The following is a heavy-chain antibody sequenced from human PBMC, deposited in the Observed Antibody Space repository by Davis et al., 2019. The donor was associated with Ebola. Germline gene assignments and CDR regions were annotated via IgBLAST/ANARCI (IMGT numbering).Heavy chain of an antibody. D-gene: IGHD2-8*01. J-gene: IGHJ4*02. CDR2: IKQDGSEK. CDR3: AKDRNGHFDY. CDR1: GFTFSSYW. V-gene: IGHV3-7*01. Sequence: PGGSLRLSCAASGFTFSSYWMSWVRQAPGKGLEWVANIKQDGSEKYYVDSVKGRFTISRDNSKNTLYLQMNSLRAEDTAVYYCAKDRNGHFDYWGQGTLVTVSS.